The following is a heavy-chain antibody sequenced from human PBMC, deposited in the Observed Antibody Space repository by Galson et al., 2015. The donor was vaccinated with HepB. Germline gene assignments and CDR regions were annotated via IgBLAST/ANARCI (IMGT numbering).Heavy chain of an antibody. CDR1: GDSVSSNSAV. CDR2: TYYRSKWYK. Sequence: CAISGDSVSSNSAVWSWIWQSPSRGLEWLGRTYYRSKWYKDYALFVRSRIAINADTSRNQISLQLNSVTPEDTAIYYCAYGVDVWGEGTTVTVSS. V-gene: IGHV6-1*01. J-gene: IGHJ6*04. CDR3: AYGVDV.